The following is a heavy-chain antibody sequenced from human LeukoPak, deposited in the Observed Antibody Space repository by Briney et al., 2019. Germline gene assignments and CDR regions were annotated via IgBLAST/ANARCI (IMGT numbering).Heavy chain of an antibody. Sequence: GGSLRLSCAASGFTVSSNYMSWVRQAPGKGLEWVSSISGSGDYTYYADSVKGRFTISRDNSKNTLYLQMNRMRAEDTAIYYCAKGLEVRGTKGVDYWGQGTLVTVSS. J-gene: IGHJ4*02. CDR3: AKGLEVRGTKGVDY. D-gene: IGHD2-8*01. CDR2: ISGSGDYT. V-gene: IGHV3-23*01. CDR1: GFTVSSNY.